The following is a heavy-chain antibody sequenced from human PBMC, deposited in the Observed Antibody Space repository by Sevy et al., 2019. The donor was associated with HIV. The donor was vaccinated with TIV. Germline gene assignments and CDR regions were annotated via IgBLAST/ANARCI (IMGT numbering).Heavy chain of an antibody. CDR1: GGSFSGYY. CDR3: ARDSIMTTVFNWFDP. V-gene: IGHV4-34*01. D-gene: IGHD4-17*01. CDR2: IKHSGST. Sequence: SETLSLTCAVYGGSFSGYYWSWIRQPPGKGLEWIGEIKHSGSTNYNPSLKSRVTISVDTSKNQFSLKLSSVTAADTAVYYCARDSIMTTVFNWFDPWGQGTLVTVSS. J-gene: IGHJ5*02.